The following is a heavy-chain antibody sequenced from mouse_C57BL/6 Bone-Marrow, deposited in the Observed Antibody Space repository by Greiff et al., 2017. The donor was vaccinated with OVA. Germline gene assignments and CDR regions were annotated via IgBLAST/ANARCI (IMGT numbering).Heavy chain of an antibody. J-gene: IGHJ2*01. CDR3: ARTAYYYGSWYYFDY. CDR2: IWWDDDK. D-gene: IGHD1-1*01. V-gene: IGHV8-8*01. Sequence: QVTLKVSGPGILQPSQTLSLTCSFSGFSLSTFGMGVGWIRQPSGKGLEWLAQIWWDDDKYYNPALKSRLTISKDTSKNHVFLKIANVDTADTATYYCARTAYYYGSWYYFDYWGQGTTLTVSS. CDR1: GFSLSTFGMG.